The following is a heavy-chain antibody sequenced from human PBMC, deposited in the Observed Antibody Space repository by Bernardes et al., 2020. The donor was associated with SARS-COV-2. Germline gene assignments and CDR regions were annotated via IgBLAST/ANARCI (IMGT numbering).Heavy chain of an antibody. CDR3: AQGDAHAFVV. CDR1: GFTFSSYW. CDR2: INSDGTST. V-gene: IGHV3-74*01. D-gene: IGHD1-26*01. J-gene: IGHJ3*01. Sequence: GGSLRLSCDASGFTFSSYWMHWVRQAPGKGLVWVSRINSDGTSTSYADSVKGRFTISRDNAKNTLSLQMNSLRDEDTALYFCAQGDAHAFVVWGQGTMVTVSS.